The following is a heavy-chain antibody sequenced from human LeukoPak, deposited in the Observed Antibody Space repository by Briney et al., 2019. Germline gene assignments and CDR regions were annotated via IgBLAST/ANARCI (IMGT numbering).Heavy chain of an antibody. V-gene: IGHV4-59*08. CDR1: GGSIRSYY. Sequence: SETLSLTCTVSGGSIRSYYWSWIRQPPGKGLEWIGYIYFSGSTHYNPPLKSRVTISVDTSKNQFPLELSSVTAADTAVYDCARADWYYYDSSGYSTSGDGIAFDIWGQGTMVTVSS. CDR3: ARADWYYYDSSGYSTSGDGIAFDI. D-gene: IGHD3-22*01. CDR2: IYFSGST. J-gene: IGHJ3*02.